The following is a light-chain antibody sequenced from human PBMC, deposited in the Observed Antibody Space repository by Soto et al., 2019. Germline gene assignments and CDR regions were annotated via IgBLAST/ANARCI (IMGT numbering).Light chain of an antibody. Sequence: EIVLTQSPGTLSLSPGESATLSCRASQSVANNFLAWYHHKPGQAPRLLIYGASNRATGIPDRFSGSGSGTDFTLTINRLEPEDFAMYYCHQYGESNTSFGPGTKVDIK. V-gene: IGKV3-20*01. J-gene: IGKJ3*01. CDR3: HQYGESNTS. CDR2: GAS. CDR1: QSVANNF.